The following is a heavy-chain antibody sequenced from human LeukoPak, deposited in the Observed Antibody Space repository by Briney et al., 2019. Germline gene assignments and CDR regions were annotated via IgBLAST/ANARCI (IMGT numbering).Heavy chain of an antibody. CDR1: GGSISGYY. D-gene: IGHD3-16*02. V-gene: IGHV4-4*07. CDR3: ARDIDTSAPWQAFDT. J-gene: IGHJ3*02. CDR2: IFGNGGI. Sequence: SETLSLTCTVSGGSISGYYWTWIRQSAGKGLEWIGRIFGNGGIDYNPSLSSRITMSLDASKKQFSLNLRSVTAADTAVYYCARDIDTSAPWQAFDTWGQGTMVTVSS.